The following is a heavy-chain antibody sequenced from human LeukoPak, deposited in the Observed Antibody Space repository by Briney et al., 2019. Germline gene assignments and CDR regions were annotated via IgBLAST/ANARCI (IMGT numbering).Heavy chain of an antibody. CDR1: GFTFSSYA. Sequence: PGGSLRLSCAASGFTFSSYAMSWVRQAPGKGLEWVSAISGSGGSTYYADSVKGRFTISRDNSKNTLYLQMNSLRAEDTAVYYCAKQPGGYSSGYYQYYFDYWGQGTLVTVTS. D-gene: IGHD3-22*01. CDR3: AKQPGGYSSGYYQYYFDY. J-gene: IGHJ4*02. V-gene: IGHV3-23*01. CDR2: ISGSGGST.